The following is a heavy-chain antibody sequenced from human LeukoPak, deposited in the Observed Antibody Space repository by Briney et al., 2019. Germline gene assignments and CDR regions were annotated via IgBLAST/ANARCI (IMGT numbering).Heavy chain of an antibody. CDR1: GGSFSGYY. V-gene: IGHV4-34*01. CDR3: ARGRGYCSSTSCSHYYGMDV. D-gene: IGHD2-2*01. CDR2: INHSGST. Sequence: PSETLSLTCAVYGGSFSGYYWSWIRQPPGKGLEWIGEINHSGSTNYNPSLKSRVTISVDTSKNQLSLKLSSVTAADTAVYYCARGRGYCSSTSCSHYYGMDVWGKGTTVTVSS. J-gene: IGHJ6*04.